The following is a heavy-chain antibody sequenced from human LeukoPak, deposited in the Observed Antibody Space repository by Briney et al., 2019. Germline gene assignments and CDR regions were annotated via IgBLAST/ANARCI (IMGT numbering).Heavy chain of an antibody. J-gene: IGHJ4*02. Sequence: GGSLRLSCAASGFPFSSYAMSWVRQAPGKGLEWVSTISNSDDSTYYADSVKGRFTISRDNSENTLFLRMNSLRAEDTAVYYCAKVGTPIVVVTANFDYWGQGTLVTVSS. CDR1: GFPFSSYA. CDR2: ISNSDDST. V-gene: IGHV3-23*01. D-gene: IGHD2-21*02. CDR3: AKVGTPIVVVTANFDY.